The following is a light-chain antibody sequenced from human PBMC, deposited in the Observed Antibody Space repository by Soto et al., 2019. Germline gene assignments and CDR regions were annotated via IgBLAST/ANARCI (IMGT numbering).Light chain of an antibody. CDR2: DAS. Sequence: ETVMTQSPATLSLSSAERATPTLTASQSVSIYLAWYHQKPGQAPRPLIYDASSRATGIPARFSGSGSGTDFPLTVSSLEPEDFAVYYCQQRSDSPPTFGPGTQVEIK. J-gene: IGKJ3*01. V-gene: IGKV3-11*01. CDR1: QSVSIY. CDR3: QQRSDSPPT.